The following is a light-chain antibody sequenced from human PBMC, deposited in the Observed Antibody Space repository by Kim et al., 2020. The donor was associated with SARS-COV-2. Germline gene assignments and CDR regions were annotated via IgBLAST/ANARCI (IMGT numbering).Light chain of an antibody. Sequence: GQSITNSRTRTSSDVGGYNYVSWYQQHPGKAPKLMIYDVSNRPSGVSNRFSGSKSGNTASLTISGLQAEDEADYYCSSYTSSSTQVFGTGTKVTVL. CDR1: SSDVGGYNY. V-gene: IGLV2-14*03. CDR3: SSYTSSSTQV. J-gene: IGLJ1*01. CDR2: DVS.